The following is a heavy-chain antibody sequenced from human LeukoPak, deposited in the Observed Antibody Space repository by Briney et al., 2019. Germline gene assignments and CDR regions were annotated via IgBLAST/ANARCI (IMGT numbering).Heavy chain of an antibody. CDR3: ARDLGRGIYYDSSGYEVGAFDI. CDR2: IIPILGIA. J-gene: IGHJ3*02. CDR1: GGTFSSYA. V-gene: IGHV1-69*10. Sequence: ASVKVSCKASGGTFSSYAISWVRQAPGQGLEWMGRIIPILGIANYAQKFQGRVTITADKSTSTAYMELSSLRSEDTAVYYRARDLGRGIYYDSSGYEVGAFDIWGQGTMVTVSS. D-gene: IGHD3-22*01.